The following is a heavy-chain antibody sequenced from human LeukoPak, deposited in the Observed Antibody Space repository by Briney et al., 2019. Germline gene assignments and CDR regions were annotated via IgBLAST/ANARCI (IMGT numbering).Heavy chain of an antibody. CDR2: INPSGGST. D-gene: IGHD4-17*01. CDR3: ARDPRPGYYGDYEYFQH. J-gene: IGHJ1*01. CDR1: GYTFTSYY. V-gene: IGHV1-46*03. Sequence: ASVKVSCKASGYTFTSYYMHWVRQAPGQGLEWMGIINPSGGSTSYAQKFQGRVTMTRDTSTSTVYMELSSLRSEDTAVYYCARDPRPGYYGDYEYFQHWGQGTLVTVSS.